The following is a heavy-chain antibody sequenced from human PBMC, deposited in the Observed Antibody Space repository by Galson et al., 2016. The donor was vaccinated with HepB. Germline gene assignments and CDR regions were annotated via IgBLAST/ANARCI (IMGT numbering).Heavy chain of an antibody. CDR1: GFIFSSYN. Sequence: SLRLSCAASGFIFSSYNMNWVRQAPGRGLEWISYISSSSSSIYYADSVKGRFTISRDNAKNLMYLQLSSLRDEDTAVYYCARDLSDYYETSGYFRRIRPQNYHYGMDVGGQGTTVTVSS. CDR3: ARDLSDYYETSGYFRRIRPQNYHYGMDV. V-gene: IGHV3-48*02. CDR2: ISSSSSSI. J-gene: IGHJ6*02. D-gene: IGHD3-22*01.